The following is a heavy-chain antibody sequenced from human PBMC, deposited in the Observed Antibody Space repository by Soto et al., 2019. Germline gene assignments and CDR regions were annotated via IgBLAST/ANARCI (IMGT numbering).Heavy chain of an antibody. D-gene: IGHD4-17*01. CDR2: IYYSGST. V-gene: IGHV4-59*01. Sequence: SETLSLTCTVSGGSISSYYWSWIRQPPGKGLEWIGYIYYSGSTNYNPSLKSRVTISVDTSKNQFSLKLSSVTAADTAVYYCASYLPLYGDYGYFQHWGQGTLVTVSS. J-gene: IGHJ1*01. CDR1: GGSISSYY. CDR3: ASYLPLYGDYGYFQH.